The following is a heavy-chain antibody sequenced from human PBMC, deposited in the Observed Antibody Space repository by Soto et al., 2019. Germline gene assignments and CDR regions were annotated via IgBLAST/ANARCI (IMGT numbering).Heavy chain of an antibody. CDR2: NNNRGDT. D-gene: IGHD6-19*01. J-gene: IGHJ5*02. Sequence: QVQLQESGPGLVIPSQTLTLTCAVSGASIDNNGYSWTWIRQHPGKGLEWIGTNNNRGDTYYNPSLKRRLTLSLDKSQNHFSLRLNAVTAADTATYYCARGGSGWKALNWFDPWGQGIMVTVSS. CDR3: ARGGSGWKALNWFDP. CDR1: GASIDNNGYS. V-gene: IGHV4-31*11.